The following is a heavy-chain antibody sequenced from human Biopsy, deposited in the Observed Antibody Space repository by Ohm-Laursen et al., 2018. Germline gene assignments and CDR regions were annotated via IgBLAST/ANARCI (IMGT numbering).Heavy chain of an antibody. J-gene: IGHJ4*02. CDR3: ARDRPSVSTYGVD. D-gene: IGHD3-3*01. V-gene: IGHV1-18*01. Sequence: GSSVKVSCNASGYTFSMYAIIWVRQAPGQGLEWMGWSSAYNGKTNYAQKFQGRLTMTTDTSTSTAYMELRSLRSDDTAVYYCARDRPSVSTYGVDWGQGTLVTASS. CDR1: GYTFSMYA. CDR2: SSAYNGKT.